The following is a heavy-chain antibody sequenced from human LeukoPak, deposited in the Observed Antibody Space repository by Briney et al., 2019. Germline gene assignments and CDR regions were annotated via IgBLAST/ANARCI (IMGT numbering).Heavy chain of an antibody. J-gene: IGHJ3*01. CDR3: VRARGCSNCVLTDGFDS. D-gene: IGHD6-13*01. CDR1: GRLFTSYG. V-gene: IGHV1-18*01. Sequence: GASVKVSCKASGRLFTSYGIAWVRQAPGEGLEWAGWISNFDGDTKVAENLQGRVTLTTDSSTSTAYMVLTNLKFDDTAVYYCVRARGCSNCVLTDGFDSWGQGTKVTVSS. CDR2: ISNFDGDT.